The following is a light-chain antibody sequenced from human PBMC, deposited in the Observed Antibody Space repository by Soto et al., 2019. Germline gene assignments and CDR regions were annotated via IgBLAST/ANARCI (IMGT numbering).Light chain of an antibody. CDR1: QSVSTW. CDR2: MAS. J-gene: IGKJ1*01. Sequence: DIQMTQSPSTLSASVGDRVTITCRASQSVSTWLAWYQQKPGKAPQVLISMASTLESGVPSRFSGSGSGTEFTLTIGSLQPDDFATYYCQHYNSYSEAFGQGTKVDIK. CDR3: QHYNSYSEA. V-gene: IGKV1-5*03.